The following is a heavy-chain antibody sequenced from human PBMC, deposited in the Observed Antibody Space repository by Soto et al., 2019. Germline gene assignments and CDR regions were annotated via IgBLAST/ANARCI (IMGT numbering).Heavy chain of an antibody. CDR3: ASGRRPSSVGTGDF. J-gene: IGHJ4*02. CDR1: GFVFDMYW. V-gene: IGHV3-74*01. CDR2: SSEDSART. Sequence: PWGSPRLSSAAAGFVFDMYWVHWVRQTPGKGPEWVSRSSEDSARTDYADSVKGRFTISRDNANSSLYLQMNSFSAENSSVSSFASGRRPSSVGTGDFWGLGALVTVCS. D-gene: IGHD3-10*01.